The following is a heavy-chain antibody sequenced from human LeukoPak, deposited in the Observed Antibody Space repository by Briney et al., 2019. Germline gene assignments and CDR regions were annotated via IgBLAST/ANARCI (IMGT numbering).Heavy chain of an antibody. D-gene: IGHD6-13*01. Sequence: PGGSLRLSCAASGFTFSSYSMNWVRQAPGKGLEWVSSISSSSSYIYYADSVKGRFTISRDNAKNSLYLQMNSLRAEDTAVYYCARGAASSSADFDYWGQGTLVTVSS. CDR2: ISSSSSYI. V-gene: IGHV3-21*01. CDR3: ARGAASSSADFDY. J-gene: IGHJ4*02. CDR1: GFTFSSYS.